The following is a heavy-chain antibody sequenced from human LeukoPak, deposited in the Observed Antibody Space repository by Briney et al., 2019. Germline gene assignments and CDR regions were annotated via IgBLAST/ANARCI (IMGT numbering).Heavy chain of an antibody. CDR3: AKVISGYSADDWYRRYYFDY. D-gene: IGHD5-12*01. V-gene: IGHV3-23*01. Sequence: PGGSLRLSCAASGFTFGIYAVSWVRQAPGRGLEWVSVISGNSDNTHYADSVKGRFTISRDNSKNTLYLQMNSLRAEDTAIYYCAKVISGYSADDWYRRYYFDYWGQGTLVTVS. CDR1: GFTFGIYA. J-gene: IGHJ4*02. CDR2: ISGNSDNT.